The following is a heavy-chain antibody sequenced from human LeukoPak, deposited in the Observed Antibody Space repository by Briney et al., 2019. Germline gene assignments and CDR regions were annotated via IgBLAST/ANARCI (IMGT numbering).Heavy chain of an antibody. Sequence: GGSLRLSCAASGFTFSDAWMSWARQAPGKGLEWVSYISSSGSTIYYADSVKGRFTISRDNAKNSLYLQMNSLRAEDTAVYYCARDGLLWFGGPTHYFDYWGQGTLVTVSS. CDR2: ISSSGSTI. D-gene: IGHD3-10*01. V-gene: IGHV3-11*04. CDR3: ARDGLLWFGGPTHYFDY. J-gene: IGHJ4*02. CDR1: GFTFSDAW.